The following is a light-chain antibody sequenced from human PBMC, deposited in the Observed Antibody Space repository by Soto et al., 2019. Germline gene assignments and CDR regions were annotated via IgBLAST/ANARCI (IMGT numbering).Light chain of an antibody. CDR2: EVT. V-gene: IGLV2-14*01. CDR3: SSYTISSTYV. CDR1: NSDVGGYDY. J-gene: IGLJ1*01. Sequence: QSVLTQPASVSGSPAQSITISCTGTNSDVGGYDYDSWYQQHPDKAPKFMIYEVTNRPSGVSHRFSGSKSGNTASLTISGLQAEDEADYYCSSYTISSTYVFGTGTEVTVL.